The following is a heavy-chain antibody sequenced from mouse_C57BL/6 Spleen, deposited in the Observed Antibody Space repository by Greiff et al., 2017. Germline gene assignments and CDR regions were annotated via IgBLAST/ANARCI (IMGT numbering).Heavy chain of an antibody. CDR2: ISSGSSTI. CDR1: GFTFSDYG. J-gene: IGHJ4*01. Sequence: EVQLVESGGGLVKPGGSLKLSCAASGFTFSDYGMHWVRQAPEKGLEWVAYISSGSSTIYYADTVKGRFTISRDNAKNTLFLQMTSLRSEDTAMYYCARTDGNYLNAMDYWGQGTSVTVSS. D-gene: IGHD2-1*01. CDR3: ARTDGNYLNAMDY. V-gene: IGHV5-17*01.